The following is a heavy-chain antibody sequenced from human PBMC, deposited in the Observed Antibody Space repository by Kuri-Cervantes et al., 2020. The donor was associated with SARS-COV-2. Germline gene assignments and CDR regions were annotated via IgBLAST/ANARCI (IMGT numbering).Heavy chain of an antibody. J-gene: IGHJ1*01. CDR1: GYSISSGYY. V-gene: IGHV4-38-2*01. D-gene: IGHD6-13*01. CDR2: IYHSGST. Sequence: ESLKISCAVSGYSISSGYYWGWIRQPPGKGLEWIGSIYHSGSTYYNPSLKSRVTISVDTSKNQFSLKLSSVTAADTAVYYCAGGLAAAGPFLFQHWGQGTLVTVSS. CDR3: AGGLAAAGPFLFQH.